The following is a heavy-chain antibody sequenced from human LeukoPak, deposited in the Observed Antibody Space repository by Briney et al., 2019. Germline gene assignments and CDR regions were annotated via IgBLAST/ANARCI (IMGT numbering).Heavy chain of an antibody. J-gene: IGHJ4*02. CDR1: GFTFSSYG. V-gene: IGHV3-33*01. Sequence: PGGSLRLSCAASGFTFSSYGMHWVRQAPGKGLEWVAVIWYDGSNKYYADSVKGRFTISRDNSKDTLYLQMNSLRAEDTAVYYCAREWVVTIGGFDYWGQGTLVTVSS. D-gene: IGHD4-23*01. CDR2: IWYDGSNK. CDR3: AREWVVTIGGFDY.